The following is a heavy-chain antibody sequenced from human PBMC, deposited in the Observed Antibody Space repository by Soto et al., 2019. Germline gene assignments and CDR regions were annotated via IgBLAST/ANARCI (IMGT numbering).Heavy chain of an antibody. CDR2: IKQDGSEK. V-gene: IGHV3-7*01. D-gene: IGHD2-21*01. CDR1: GFTFSSYW. Sequence: GGSLRLSCAASGFTFSSYWMSWVRQAPGKGLEWVANIKQDGSEKYYVDSVKGRLTISRDNAKNSLYLQMNSLRAEDTAVYYCARDLWAYCGGDCYSTLYYWGQGTLVTVSS. J-gene: IGHJ4*02. CDR3: ARDLWAYCGGDCYSTLYY.